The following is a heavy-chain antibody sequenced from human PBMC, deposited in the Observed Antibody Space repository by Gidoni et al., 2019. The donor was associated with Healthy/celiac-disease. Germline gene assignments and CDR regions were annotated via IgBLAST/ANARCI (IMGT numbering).Heavy chain of an antibody. V-gene: IGHV2-5*01. CDR3: ALTASRGYSGYDRKTTFDY. CDR2: IYWNDDK. Sequence: QITLKESGPTLVKPTQTLTLTCTFSGFSLSTSGVGVGWIRQPPGKALEWLALIYWNDDKRYSPSLKSRLTITKDTSKNQVVLTMTNMDPVDTATYYCALTASRGYSGYDRKTTFDYWGQGTLVTVSS. D-gene: IGHD5-12*01. CDR1: GFSLSTSGVG. J-gene: IGHJ4*02.